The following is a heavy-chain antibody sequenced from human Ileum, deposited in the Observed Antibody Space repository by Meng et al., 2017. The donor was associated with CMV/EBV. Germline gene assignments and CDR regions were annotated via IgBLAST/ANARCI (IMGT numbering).Heavy chain of an antibody. Sequence: GGSRRLSCAVSAFTLSSNTMTWDRQAPGEGLGWVSSISSSSSHIYYADSVKDRFILSRDNAKNSLYLQMNSLRVEDTAVYYCARGFPFFGVVIDPLGYWGQGRLVTVSS. CDR2: ISSSSSHI. D-gene: IGHD3-3*01. J-gene: IGHJ4*02. CDR3: ARGFPFFGVVIDPLGY. V-gene: IGHV3-21*01. CDR1: AFTLSSNT.